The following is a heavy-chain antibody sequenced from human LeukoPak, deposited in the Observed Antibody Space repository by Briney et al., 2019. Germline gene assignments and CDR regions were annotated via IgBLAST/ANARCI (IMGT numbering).Heavy chain of an antibody. CDR1: GFTFSSYA. J-gene: IGHJ6*03. CDR2: ISGSGGST. D-gene: IGHD6-6*01. V-gene: IGHV3-23*01. CDR3: AKKGPARPYYYYYYMDV. Sequence: GGSLRLSCAASGFTFSSYAMSWVRQAPGKGLEWVSAISGSGGSTYYADSVKGRFTISRANSTNTLYLQMNSLRAEDTAVYYCAKKGPARPYYYYYYMDVWGKGTTVTVS.